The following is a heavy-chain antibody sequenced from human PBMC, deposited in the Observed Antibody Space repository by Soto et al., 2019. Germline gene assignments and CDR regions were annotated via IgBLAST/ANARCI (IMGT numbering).Heavy chain of an antibody. V-gene: IGHV3-23*01. CDR2: ISSSGDST. CDR3: AQDGALVRGVILDYYYGMDV. J-gene: IGHJ6*02. Sequence: GGSLRLSCAASGFTFSKYGMSWVRQAPGKGLDWVSTISSSGDSTFYTDSVKGRFTISRDNSKNTVSLQMNSLRAEDTAVYYCAQDGALVRGVILDYYYGMDVWGQGTTVTVSS. CDR1: GFTFSKYG. D-gene: IGHD3-10*01.